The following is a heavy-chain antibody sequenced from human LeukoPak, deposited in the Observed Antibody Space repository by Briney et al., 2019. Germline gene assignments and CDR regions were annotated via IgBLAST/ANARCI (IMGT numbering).Heavy chain of an antibody. Sequence: GGSLRLSCAASGFAFSPYAMNWVRQAPGKGLEWVSFITGDSNTIYYADSMKGRFTVSRDNAENSLYLQMNSLSAEDTAVYYCARDRMGGSFDYWGQGTLITVSS. CDR3: ARDRMGGSFDY. J-gene: IGHJ4*02. CDR1: GFAFSPYA. CDR2: ITGDSNTI. D-gene: IGHD2-15*01. V-gene: IGHV3-48*01.